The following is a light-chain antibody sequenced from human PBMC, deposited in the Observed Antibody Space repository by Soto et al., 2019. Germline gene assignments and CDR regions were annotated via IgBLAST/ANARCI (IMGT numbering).Light chain of an antibody. J-gene: IGLJ2*01. CDR3: QSYASSLSGSV. Sequence: QSVLTQPPSVSGAPGQRVTISCTGSSSNIGAGYDVHWYQQLPGTAPKLLIYGNSNRPSGVPDRFSGSKSGTSASLAITGLQPEDEADYYCQSYASSLSGSVFGGGTKVTVL. V-gene: IGLV1-40*01. CDR1: SSNIGAGYD. CDR2: GNS.